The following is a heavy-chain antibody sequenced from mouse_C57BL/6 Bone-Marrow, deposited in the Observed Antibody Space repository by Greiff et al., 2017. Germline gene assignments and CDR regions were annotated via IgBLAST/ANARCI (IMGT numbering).Heavy chain of an antibody. CDR2: ISSGGSYT. D-gene: IGHD1-1*01. CDR3: ARLLRYFDY. J-gene: IGHJ2*01. Sequence: EVKLQESGGDLVKPGGSLKLSCAASGFTFSSYGMSWVRQTPDKRLEWVATISSGGSYTYYPDSVKGRFTISRDNAKNTLYLQMSSLKSEDTAMXYCARLLRYFDYWGQGTTLTVSS. CDR1: GFTFSSYG. V-gene: IGHV5-6*01.